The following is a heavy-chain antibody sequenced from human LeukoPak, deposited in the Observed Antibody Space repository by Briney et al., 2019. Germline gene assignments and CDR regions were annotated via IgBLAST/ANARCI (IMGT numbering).Heavy chain of an antibody. V-gene: IGHV3-11*03. D-gene: IGHD4/OR15-4a*01. Sequence: GGSLRLSCAASGFTFSDYYMSWIRQAPGKGLEWVSYISSSSSYTNYADSVKGRFAISRDNAKNSLHLQMNSLRAEDTAVYYCARLDGAGGYYYGMDVWGQGTTVTVSS. CDR2: ISSSSSYT. CDR1: GFTFSDYY. CDR3: ARLDGAGGYYYGMDV. J-gene: IGHJ6*02.